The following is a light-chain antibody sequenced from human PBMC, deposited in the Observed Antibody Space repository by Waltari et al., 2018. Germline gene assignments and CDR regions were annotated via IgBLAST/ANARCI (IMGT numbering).Light chain of an antibody. J-gene: IGKJ4*01. CDR2: DSS. Sequence: EVILTQSPDTLSLSPGARATLSCRASQNITNNYLAWYQQKPGLATRLLIYDSSSRATGVPDRFSGSGSGTDFTLTIGRLEPEDYAVYYCQQYENSPLTFGGGTQVETK. CDR1: QNITNNY. CDR3: QQYENSPLT. V-gene: IGKV3-20*01.